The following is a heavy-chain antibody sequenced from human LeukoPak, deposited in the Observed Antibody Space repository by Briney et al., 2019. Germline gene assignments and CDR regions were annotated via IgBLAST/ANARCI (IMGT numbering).Heavy chain of an antibody. D-gene: IGHD3-16*01. CDR2: INHSGST. CDR3: ARLPRAYVYFYMDV. Sequence: ATLSLTWAVCGGSFSGYYWSWIRQPPGKGLEWMGEINHSGSTNYNPSLKSRVTISVDTSKNQFSLQRSTVTAADTAVYYCARLPRAYVYFYMDVWGKGTPVTVSS. J-gene: IGHJ6*03. CDR1: GGSFSGYY. V-gene: IGHV4-34*01.